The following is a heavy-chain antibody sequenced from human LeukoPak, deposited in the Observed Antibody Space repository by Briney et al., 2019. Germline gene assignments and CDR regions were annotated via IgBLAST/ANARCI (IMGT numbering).Heavy chain of an antibody. Sequence: GSLRLSCAASGFTFSSYSMNWVRQAPGKGLEWASSISSSSSYIYYADSVKGRFTISRDNSKNTLFLRMNSLRAEDTAVYYCAKLYGGRYFDYWGQGTLVTVSS. CDR2: ISSSSSYI. CDR3: AKLYGGRYFDY. D-gene: IGHD3-10*01. J-gene: IGHJ4*02. V-gene: IGHV3-21*04. CDR1: GFTFSSYS.